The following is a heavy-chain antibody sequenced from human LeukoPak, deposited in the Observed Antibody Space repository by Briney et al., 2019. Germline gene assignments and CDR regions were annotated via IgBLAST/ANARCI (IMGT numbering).Heavy chain of an antibody. D-gene: IGHD1-14*01. CDR3: ARDMTTEVDY. Sequence: ASVKVSCKASGYPFTSYGISWGRQAPGQGLEWMGWISAHNGYTNYAQKLQGRVTMTTDTSTSTVYMELRSLTSDDTAVYSCARDMTTEVDYWGQGTLVTVSS. CDR1: GYPFTSYG. CDR2: ISAHNGYT. J-gene: IGHJ4*02. V-gene: IGHV1-18*01.